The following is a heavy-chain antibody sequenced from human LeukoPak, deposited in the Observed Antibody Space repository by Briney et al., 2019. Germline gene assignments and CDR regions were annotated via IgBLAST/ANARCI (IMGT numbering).Heavy chain of an antibody. CDR3: ASLYSSGWYSY. CDR1: GYTFTSYG. J-gene: IGHJ4*02. Sequence: ASVKVSCTASGYTFTSYGISWVRQAPGQGLEWMGWISAYNGNTNYAQKLQGRVTMTTDTSTSTAYMELRSLRSDDTAVYYCASLYSSGWYSYWGQGTLVTVSS. CDR2: ISAYNGNT. V-gene: IGHV1-18*01. D-gene: IGHD6-19*01.